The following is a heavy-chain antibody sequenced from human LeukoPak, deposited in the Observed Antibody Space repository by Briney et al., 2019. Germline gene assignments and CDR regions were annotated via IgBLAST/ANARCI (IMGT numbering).Heavy chain of an antibody. V-gene: IGHV4-61*02. D-gene: IGHD1-26*01. J-gene: IGHJ5*02. CDR1: GGSISSGSYY. Sequence: SETLSLTCTVSGGSISSGSYYWSWIRQPAGKGLEWIGRIYTSGSTNYNPSLKSRVTISVDTSKNQFSLKLSSVTAADTAVYHCTRERDTFSGSFWFDPWGQGTLVTVSS. CDR2: IYTSGST. CDR3: TRERDTFSGSFWFDP.